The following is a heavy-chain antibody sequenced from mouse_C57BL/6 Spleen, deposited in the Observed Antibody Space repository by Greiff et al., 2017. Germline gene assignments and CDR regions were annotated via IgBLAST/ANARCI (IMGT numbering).Heavy chain of an antibody. D-gene: IGHD2-4*01. CDR1: GYTFTSYW. V-gene: IGHV1-64*01. J-gene: IGHJ3*01. CDR2: IHPNSGST. CDR3: ARLGLRLFAY. Sequence: QVQLKQSGAELVKPGASVKLSCTASGYTFTSYWMHWVKQRPGQGLEWIGMIHPNSGSTNYNEKFKSKATLTVDKSSSTAYMQLSSLTSEDSAVYYCARLGLRLFAYWGQGTLVTVSA.